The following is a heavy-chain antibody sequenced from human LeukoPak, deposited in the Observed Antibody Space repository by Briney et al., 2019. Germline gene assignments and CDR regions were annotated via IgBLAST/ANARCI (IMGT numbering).Heavy chain of an antibody. CDR3: ARGGSSSPGFDY. V-gene: IGHV4-4*02. Sequence: SETLSLTCAVSGASITSGNWWSWVRQPPGKGLEWIGEIYHSGSTNCNPSLKTRVTISVDKSKNQFSLNLSSVTAADTAVYYCARGGSSSPGFDYWGQGTLVTVSS. CDR2: IYHSGST. D-gene: IGHD6-13*01. CDR1: GASITSGNW. J-gene: IGHJ4*02.